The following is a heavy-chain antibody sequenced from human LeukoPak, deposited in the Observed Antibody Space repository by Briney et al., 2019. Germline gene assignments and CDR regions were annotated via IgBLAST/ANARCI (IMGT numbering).Heavy chain of an antibody. CDR2: ISDSGNT. D-gene: IGHD2-21*01. CDR3: AKAPVTTCRGAYCYPFDY. Sequence: GGSLRLSCAASGFTFSNFGMSWVRQAPGKGLEWVSTISDSGNTYHADFVKGRFTISRDSSKNTLFLQMNRLRPEDAAVYYCAKAPVTTCRGAYCYPFDYWGQGTLVTVSS. V-gene: IGHV3-23*01. CDR1: GFTFSNFG. J-gene: IGHJ4*02.